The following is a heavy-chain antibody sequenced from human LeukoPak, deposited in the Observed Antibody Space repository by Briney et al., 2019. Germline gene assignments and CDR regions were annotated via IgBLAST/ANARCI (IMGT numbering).Heavy chain of an antibody. CDR2: IIPILGIA. Sequence: SVKVSCKASGGTFSSYTISWVRQAPGQGLEWMGRIIPILGIANYAQKFQGRVTITTDESTSTAYMELSSLRSEDTAVYYCATDADYGEGYYFDYWGQGTLVTVSS. V-gene: IGHV1-69*16. CDR3: ATDADYGEGYYFDY. D-gene: IGHD4-17*01. J-gene: IGHJ4*02. CDR1: GGTFSSYT.